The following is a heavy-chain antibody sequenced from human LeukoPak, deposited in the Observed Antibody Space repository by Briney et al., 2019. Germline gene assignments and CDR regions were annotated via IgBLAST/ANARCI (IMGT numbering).Heavy chain of an antibody. J-gene: IGHJ4*02. CDR3: ARDNDYSNYEIVY. V-gene: IGHV3-48*03. D-gene: IGHD4-11*01. CDR1: GFTFSGYE. CDR2: ISSSGSTI. Sequence: GGSLRLSCAASGFTFSGYEMNWVRQAPGKGLEWVSYISSSGSTIYYADSVKGRFTISRDNAKNSLYLQMNSLRDEDTAVYYCARDNDYSNYEIVYWGQGALVTVSS.